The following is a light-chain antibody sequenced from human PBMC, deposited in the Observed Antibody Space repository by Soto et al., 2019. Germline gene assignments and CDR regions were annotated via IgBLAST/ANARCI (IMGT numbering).Light chain of an antibody. CDR2: GGS. V-gene: IGKV3-20*01. CDR1: QSVSSGY. J-gene: IGKJ2*01. Sequence: EIVLTQSRGTLSLSPGERATLSCRASQSVSSGYLAWYQQKPGQTPRLLIYGGSSRATGIPDRFSGSGSGTDFTLTITRLEPEDFAVYYCQQNGGAYTFGQGTKLEIK. CDR3: QQNGGAYT.